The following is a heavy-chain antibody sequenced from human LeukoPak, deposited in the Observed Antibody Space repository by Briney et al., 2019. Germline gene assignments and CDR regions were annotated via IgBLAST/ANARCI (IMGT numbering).Heavy chain of an antibody. V-gene: IGHV3-9*01. J-gene: IGHJ3*02. CDR2: ISWNSGSI. CDR1: GFTFDDYA. CDR3: AKDMGGYSYGQRGAFDI. Sequence: GGSLRLSCAASGFTFDDYAMHWVRQAPGKGLEWVSGISWNSGSIGYADSVKGRFTISRDNAKNSLYLQMNSLRAEDTALYYCAKDMGGYSYGQRGAFDIWGQGTMVTVSS. D-gene: IGHD5-18*01.